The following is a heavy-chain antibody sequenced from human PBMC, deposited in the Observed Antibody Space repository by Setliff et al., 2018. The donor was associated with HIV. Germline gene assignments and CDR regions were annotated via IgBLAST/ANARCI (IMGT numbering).Heavy chain of an antibody. CDR1: GYTFTNYG. J-gene: IGHJ3*02. V-gene: IGHV1-18*01. D-gene: IGHD2-21*01. Sequence: ASVKVSCKSSGYTFTNYGISWVRQAPGQGLEWMGWISTYNGNTKYVQKLQGRVTMTTDTSTSTAYMELRSLRSDDTAMYYCARPSSPDCGGDCYPDAFDIWGQGTMVT. CDR3: ARPSSPDCGGDCYPDAFDI. CDR2: ISTYNGNT.